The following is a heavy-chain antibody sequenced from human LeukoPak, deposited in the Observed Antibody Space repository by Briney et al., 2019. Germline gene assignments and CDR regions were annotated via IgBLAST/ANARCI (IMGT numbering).Heavy chain of an antibody. CDR2: ISSGSTYI. CDR1: AFTFSDYS. CDR3: ARGHSSSWFSYYYYYMDV. Sequence: KSGGSLRLSCAASAFTFSDYSMNWVRQAPGKGLEWVAYISSGSTYIYYADSVKGRFTISRDNAQRSMYLQMNSLRAEDTAVYYCARGHSSSWFSYYYYYMDVWGKGTTVTVSS. V-gene: IGHV3-21*01. J-gene: IGHJ6*03. D-gene: IGHD6-13*01.